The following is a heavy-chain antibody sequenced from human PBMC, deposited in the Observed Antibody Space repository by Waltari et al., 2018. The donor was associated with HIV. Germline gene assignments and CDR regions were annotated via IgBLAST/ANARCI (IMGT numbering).Heavy chain of an antibody. CDR3: ARFDLWSGNYCLDY. Sequence: HLVESGGGLVKPGGSLKLSCTASGLTTSDYFMSWIRQAPGKGLEWVSYISSSGTTIYYADSVKGRFTISRDNAKNSLSLQMDNLTAADTAVYFCARFDLWSGNYCLDYWGQGAQVTVSS. J-gene: IGHJ4*02. V-gene: IGHV3-11*01. CDR1: GLTTSDYF. CDR2: ISSSGTTI. D-gene: IGHD3-3*01.